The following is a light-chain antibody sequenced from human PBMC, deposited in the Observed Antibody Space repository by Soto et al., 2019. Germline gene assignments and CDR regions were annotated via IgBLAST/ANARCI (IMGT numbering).Light chain of an antibody. V-gene: IGKV3-15*01. CDR3: QQYNNWPFT. CDR2: DTS. J-gene: IGKJ4*01. Sequence: EIVLTQSPAPLSVSPGERATLSCRASQSFSSSLAWYQQKPGQAPRLLIYDTSARATGIPARFSGSGSGTEFTLTISSLQSEDFAVYYCQQYNNWPFTFGGGTKVEI. CDR1: QSFSSS.